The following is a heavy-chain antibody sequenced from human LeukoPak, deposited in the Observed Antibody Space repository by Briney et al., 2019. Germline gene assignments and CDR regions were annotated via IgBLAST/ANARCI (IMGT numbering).Heavy chain of an antibody. Sequence: PGGSLRLSCAASGFTFSRHTMHWVRQAPGKGLEWVAVIGSDGNNKHHADSVKGRFTISRDNSKNTLYLQMNSLRPEDTALYFCARQDISLDDWGQGTLVTVSS. D-gene: IGHD3-3*02. V-gene: IGHV3-30-3*01. CDR3: ARQDISLDD. CDR1: GFTFSRHT. J-gene: IGHJ4*02. CDR2: IGSDGNNK.